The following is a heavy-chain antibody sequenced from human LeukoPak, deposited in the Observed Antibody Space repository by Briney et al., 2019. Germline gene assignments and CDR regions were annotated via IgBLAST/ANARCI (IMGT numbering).Heavy chain of an antibody. CDR3: ARDIGPDSYGSGSYYYYMDV. Sequence: GGSLRLSCAASGFTFSSYEMNWVRQAPGKGLEWVSYISSSGSTIYYADSVKGRFTISRDNAKNSLYLQMNSLRAEDTAVYYCARDIGPDSYGSGSYYYYMDVWGKGTTVTVSS. V-gene: IGHV3-48*03. D-gene: IGHD3-10*01. CDR2: ISSSGSTI. J-gene: IGHJ6*03. CDR1: GFTFSSYE.